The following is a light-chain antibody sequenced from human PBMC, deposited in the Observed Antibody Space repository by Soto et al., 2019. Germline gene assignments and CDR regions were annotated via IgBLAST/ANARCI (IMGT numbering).Light chain of an antibody. CDR2: GNT. V-gene: IGLV1-40*01. CDR3: QSYDNTLGGAV. J-gene: IGLJ2*01. CDR1: SSNIGARYD. Sequence: QSVLTQPPSVSGAPGQRLTISCTGSSSNIGARYDVHWYQQVPGTAPKLLVYGNTNRPSGVPDRFSGSKSGTSASLTITGVQAEDEADYYCQSYDNTLGGAVLGGGTKLTVL.